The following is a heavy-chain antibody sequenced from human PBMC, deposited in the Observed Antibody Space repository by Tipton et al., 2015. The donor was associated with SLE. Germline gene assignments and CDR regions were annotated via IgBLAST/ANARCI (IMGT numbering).Heavy chain of an antibody. CDR2: INHSGST. V-gene: IGHV4-34*01. CDR3: ARCSSGSPLDY. J-gene: IGHJ4*02. CDR1: GGSFSGYY. Sequence: TLSLTCAVYGGSFSGYYWSWIRQPPGKGLEWIGEINHSGSTNYNPSLKSRVTISVDTSKNQFSLKLSSVTAADTAAYYCARCSSGSPLDYWGQGTLVTVSS. D-gene: IGHD3-10*01.